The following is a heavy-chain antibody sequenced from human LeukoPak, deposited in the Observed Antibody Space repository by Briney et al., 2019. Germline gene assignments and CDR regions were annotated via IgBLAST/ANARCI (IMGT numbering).Heavy chain of an antibody. CDR2: ISYDGSNK. CDR1: GFIFSSYA. V-gene: IGHV3-30-3*01. J-gene: IGHJ5*02. CDR3: ARGHGGNYYDKWFDP. Sequence: GRSLRLSCAASGFIFSSYAMHWVRQAPGKGLEWVAVISYDGSNKYYADSVKGRFTISRDNSKNTLYLQMNSLRAEDTAVYYCARGHGGNYYDKWFDPWGQGTLVTVSS. D-gene: IGHD1-26*01.